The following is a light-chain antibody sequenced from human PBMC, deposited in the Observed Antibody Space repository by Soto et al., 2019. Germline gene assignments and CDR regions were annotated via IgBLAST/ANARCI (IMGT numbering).Light chain of an antibody. CDR3: QQYDSYSEA. J-gene: IGKJ1*01. Sequence: DIQMTQSPSTLSASVGDRVTITCRASQSISNWLAWYQQKPGKAPKLLISGASSLESGVPSRFSGSGSGTEFTLTISSLQPDDFATYYCQQYDSYSEAFGQGTKV. CDR2: GAS. CDR1: QSISNW. V-gene: IGKV1-5*01.